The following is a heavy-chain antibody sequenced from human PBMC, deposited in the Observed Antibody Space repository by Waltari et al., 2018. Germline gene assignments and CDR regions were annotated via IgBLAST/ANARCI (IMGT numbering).Heavy chain of an antibody. D-gene: IGHD3-22*01. J-gene: IGHJ4*02. CDR2: ISGSGGGT. CDR1: GFTFNNSA. V-gene: IGHV3-23*01. Sequence: EVQLLESGGGLVQSGGSLRLSCAASGFTFNNSARSWVRQAPGKGLEWVSTISGSGGGTYSADSVKGRFTIARDNSKNTLYLQMNSLRPEDTAVYYCAKGYFYDTSTTFDYWGQGTLVTVSS. CDR3: AKGYFYDTSTTFDY.